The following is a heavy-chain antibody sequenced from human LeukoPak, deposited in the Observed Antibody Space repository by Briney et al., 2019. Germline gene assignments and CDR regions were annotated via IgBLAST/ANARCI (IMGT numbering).Heavy chain of an antibody. D-gene: IGHD6-19*01. CDR2: ILYDGTNE. CDR1: GFTFSSYG. J-gene: IGHJ4*02. Sequence: PGGSLRLSCAASGFTFSSYGMHWVRQAPGKGLEWVAFILYDGTNEYYADSVKGRFTFSRDNSKNTLYLQMSSLRVEDTAVYYCAKGSGYYYDYWGQGTLVIVSS. CDR3: AKGSGYYYDY. V-gene: IGHV3-30*02.